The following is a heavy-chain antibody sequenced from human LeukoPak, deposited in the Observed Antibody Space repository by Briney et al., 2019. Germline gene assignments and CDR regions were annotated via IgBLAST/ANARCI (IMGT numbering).Heavy chain of an antibody. CDR2: INPSGGST. V-gene: IGHV1-46*01. CDR3: AGSSHQRNWFDP. Sequence: ASVKVSCKASGYTFTSYYMHWVRQAPGQGLEWMGIINPSGGSTTYAQMFQGRVTMTRDTSTRTVYMELSSLRSEDTAAYYCAGSSHQRNWFDPWGQGTLVIVSS. D-gene: IGHD1-26*01. CDR1: GYTFTSYY. J-gene: IGHJ5*02.